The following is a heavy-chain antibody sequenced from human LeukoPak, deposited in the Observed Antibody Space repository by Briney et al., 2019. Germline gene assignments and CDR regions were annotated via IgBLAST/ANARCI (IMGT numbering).Heavy chain of an antibody. CDR2: IYFSGST. V-gene: IGHV4-59*01. CDR1: GGSISSYY. CDR3: ARVTGYMIEDYFDY. J-gene: IGHJ4*02. D-gene: IGHD3-22*01. Sequence: SETLSLTCTVSGGSISSYYWSWIRQPPGKGLEWIGYIYFSGSTNYNPSLKSRVTISVDTSKNQFSLRLRSVTAADTAVYYCARVTGYMIEDYFDYWGQGTLVTVSS.